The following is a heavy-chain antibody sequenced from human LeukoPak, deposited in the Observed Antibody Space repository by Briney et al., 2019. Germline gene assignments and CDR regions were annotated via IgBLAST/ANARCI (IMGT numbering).Heavy chain of an antibody. CDR2: ISGSGGST. CDR1: GFTFSSYG. V-gene: IGHV3-23*01. Sequence: GGTLRLSCAASGFTFSSYGMSWVRQAPGKGLEWVSAISGSGGSTYYADSVKGRSTISRDNAKNTLYLQMNSLRAEDTAVYYCARWGSYQGAFDIWGQGTMVTVSS. J-gene: IGHJ3*02. D-gene: IGHD3-16*01. CDR3: ARWGSYQGAFDI.